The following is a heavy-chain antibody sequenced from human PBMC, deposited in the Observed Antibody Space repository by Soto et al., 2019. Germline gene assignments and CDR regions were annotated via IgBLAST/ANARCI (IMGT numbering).Heavy chain of an antibody. J-gene: IGHJ6*02. V-gene: IGHV4-59*01. Sequence: SETLSLTCTVSGGSINSYYWSWIRQSPEKGLEWIGYIYGSGSTNYNPSLKSRVTISVDTSKNHFSLKLNSVTAADTAVYYCARDLWGYCGTDCYPLDVWGQGTTVTVSS. CDR2: IYGSGST. CDR1: GGSINSYY. D-gene: IGHD2-21*02. CDR3: ARDLWGYCGTDCYPLDV.